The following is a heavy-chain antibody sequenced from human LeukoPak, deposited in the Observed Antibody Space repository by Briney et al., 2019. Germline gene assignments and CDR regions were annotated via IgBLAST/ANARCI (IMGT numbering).Heavy chain of an antibody. D-gene: IGHD4-23*01. CDR3: ARAPTVVTPYLDY. CDR1: GFTFSSYA. V-gene: IGHV3-30*01. J-gene: IGHJ4*02. Sequence: PGGSLRLSCAASGFTFSSYAMHWVRQAPGKGLQWVAVMSYDGSNKYYADSVKGRFTISRDNSKNTLYLQMNSLRAEDTAVYYCARAPTVVTPYLDYWGQETLVTVSS. CDR2: MSYDGSNK.